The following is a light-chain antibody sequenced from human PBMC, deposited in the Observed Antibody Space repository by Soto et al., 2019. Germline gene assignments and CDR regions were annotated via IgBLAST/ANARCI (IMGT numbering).Light chain of an antibody. CDR2: DAS. J-gene: IGKJ3*01. V-gene: IGKV1-5*01. Sequence: DLQMTQSPSTLSASVGDRVTITCRASQSISSWLAWFQQKPGKAPKLLIYDASSLERGVPSRLSGSGSGTEFTLTISSLQPDDFATYYCQQYDSYPLTFGPGTKVEIK. CDR1: QSISSW. CDR3: QQYDSYPLT.